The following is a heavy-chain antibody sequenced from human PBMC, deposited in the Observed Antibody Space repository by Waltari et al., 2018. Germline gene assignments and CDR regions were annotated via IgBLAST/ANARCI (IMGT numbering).Heavy chain of an antibody. D-gene: IGHD4-17*01. J-gene: IGHJ4*02. CDR1: GYTFTSYG. CDR3: ARVRDYGGNSGVWDY. CDR2: ISAYNGNT. V-gene: IGHV1-18*01. Sequence: QVQLVQSGAEVKKPGASVKVSCKASGYTFTSYGISWVRQAPGQGLEWMGWISAYNGNTNYAQKFQGRVTITADKSTSTAYMELSSLRSEDTAVYYCARVRDYGGNSGVWDYWGQGTLVTVSS.